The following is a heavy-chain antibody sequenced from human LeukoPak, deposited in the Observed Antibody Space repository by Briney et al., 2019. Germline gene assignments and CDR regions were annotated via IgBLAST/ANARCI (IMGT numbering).Heavy chain of an antibody. CDR1: GFTFSSYA. V-gene: IGHV3-30*04. Sequence: PGGSLRLSCAASGFTFSSYAMHWVRQAPGKGLEWVAVISYDGSNKYYADSVKGRFTISRDNSKNTLYPQMNSLRAEDTAVYYCARDSSSWYSPSQYFDYWGQGTLVTVSS. CDR2: ISYDGSNK. CDR3: ARDSSSWYSPSQYFDY. D-gene: IGHD6-13*01. J-gene: IGHJ4*02.